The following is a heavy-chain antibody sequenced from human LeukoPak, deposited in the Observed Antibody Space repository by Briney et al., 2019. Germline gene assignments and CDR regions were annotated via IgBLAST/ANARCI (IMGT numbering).Heavy chain of an antibody. J-gene: IGHJ4*02. Sequence: ASVKVSCKASGGTFSSYAISWVRQAPGQGLEWMGWISAYNGNTNYAQKLQGRVTMTTDTSTSTAYMELRSLRSDDTAVYYCARETRYFDWLPGGGAHFDYWGQGTLVTVSS. CDR1: GGTFSSYA. CDR3: ARETRYFDWLPGGGAHFDY. CDR2: ISAYNGNT. V-gene: IGHV1-18*01. D-gene: IGHD3-9*01.